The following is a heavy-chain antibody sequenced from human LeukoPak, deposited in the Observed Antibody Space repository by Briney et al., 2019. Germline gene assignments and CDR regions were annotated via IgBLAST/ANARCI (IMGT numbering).Heavy chain of an antibody. Sequence: QTGGSLRLSCAASGFIFSSNAMNWVRQAPGKGLEWVSDISGTGGSTYYADSVKGRFTISRDNSKNTLYLQMNSLRVEDTAIYYCARCKYGSGSFASGMDVWGQGTTVTVSS. V-gene: IGHV3-23*01. CDR2: ISGTGGST. D-gene: IGHD3-10*01. CDR3: ARCKYGSGSFASGMDV. CDR1: GFIFSSNA. J-gene: IGHJ6*02.